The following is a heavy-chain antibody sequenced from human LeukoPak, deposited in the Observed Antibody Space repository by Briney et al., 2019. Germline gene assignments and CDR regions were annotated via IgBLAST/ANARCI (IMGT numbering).Heavy chain of an antibody. Sequence: GGSLRLSCAASGFTFSSYAMHWVRQAPGKGLEWVAVISYDGSNKYYADSVKGRFTISRDNSKNTLYLQMNSLRAEDTAVYYCARDPFVLYYFDYWGQGTLVTVSS. CDR3: ARDPFVLYYFDY. CDR1: GFTFSSYA. D-gene: IGHD2-21*01. CDR2: ISYDGSNK. V-gene: IGHV3-30*01. J-gene: IGHJ4*02.